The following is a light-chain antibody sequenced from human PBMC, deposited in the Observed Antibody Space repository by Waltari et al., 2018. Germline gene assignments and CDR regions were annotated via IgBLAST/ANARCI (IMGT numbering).Light chain of an antibody. CDR3: QQYNRYST. CDR2: KAS. J-gene: IGKJ1*01. Sequence: DIQMTQSPSTLSASVGDRVAITCRASQSVNSWLAWYQQKPGKAPKFLIYKASILESGVPSRFSGSGSGTEFPLTLINLQPYHFATYYCQQYNRYSTFGQGTKVELK. CDR1: QSVNSW. V-gene: IGKV1-5*03.